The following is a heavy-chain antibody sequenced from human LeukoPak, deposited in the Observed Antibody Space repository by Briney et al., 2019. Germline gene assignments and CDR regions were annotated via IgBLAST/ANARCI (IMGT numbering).Heavy chain of an antibody. CDR2: IDSDGRT. D-gene: IGHD3-22*01. CDR3: ARAVTYYYDSSGYYPTGDWFDP. J-gene: IGHJ5*02. Sequence: PGGSLRLSCAASGFTVSTNYMSWVRQAPGKGLECVSVIDSDGRTYYANSVKGRFTISRDISKNTLHLQMNSLRVDDTAVYYCARAVTYYYDSSGYYPTGDWFDPWGQGTLVTVSS. V-gene: IGHV3-53*01. CDR1: GFTVSTNY.